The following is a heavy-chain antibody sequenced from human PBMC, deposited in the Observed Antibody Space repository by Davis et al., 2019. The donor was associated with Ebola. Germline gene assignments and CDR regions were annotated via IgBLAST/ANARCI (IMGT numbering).Heavy chain of an antibody. D-gene: IGHD6-19*01. CDR2: INAGNGNT. V-gene: IGHV1-3*01. CDR1: GYTFTSYA. CDR3: ARGGTGYSSFDY. J-gene: IGHJ4*02. Sequence: ASVKVSCKASGYTFTSYAMHWVRQAPGQRLEWMGWINAGNGNTKYSQKFQGRVTITRDTSASTAYMELSSLRSEDTAVYYCARGGTGYSSFDYWGQGTLVTVSS.